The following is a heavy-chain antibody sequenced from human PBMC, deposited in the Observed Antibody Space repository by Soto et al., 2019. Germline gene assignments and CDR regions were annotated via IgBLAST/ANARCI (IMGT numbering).Heavy chain of an antibody. V-gene: IGHV1-69*01. Sequence: QVQLVQSGAEVKQSGSSVKVSCRASGGTFNRNTISWVRQAPGQGLEWMGGIIPMFRSPSYAQKFQGRVTIIADESTNTVSMEMSSLRSDDTAVYYCAREGGHNYGLGRGHPFDPWGQGTLVTVSS. J-gene: IGHJ5*02. CDR2: IIPMFRSP. D-gene: IGHD4-17*01. CDR3: AREGGHNYGLGRGHPFDP. CDR1: GGTFNRNT.